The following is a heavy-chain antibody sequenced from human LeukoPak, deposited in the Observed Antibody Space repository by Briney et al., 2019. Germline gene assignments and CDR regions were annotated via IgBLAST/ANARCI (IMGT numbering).Heavy chain of an antibody. CDR3: ARDQEGFDY. CDR2: IYPRDGST. Sequence: ASVKVSCKASEHTFTSNYIHWVRQAPGQGLEWMGMIYPRDGSTSYAQKFQGRVTVTRDTSTSTVHMELSGLRSKDTAVYYCARDQEGFDYWGQGTLVTVSS. J-gene: IGHJ4*02. V-gene: IGHV1-46*01. CDR1: EHTFTSNY.